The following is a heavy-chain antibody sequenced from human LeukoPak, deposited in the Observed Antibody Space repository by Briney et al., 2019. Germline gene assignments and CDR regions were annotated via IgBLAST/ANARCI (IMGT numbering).Heavy chain of an antibody. Sequence: SETLSLTCTISGGSISDYYWSWVRQPPGKGLEYIGNVHHSGSTNYNPSLKSRVTISVDTSKNQFFLMLSSVTAADTAVYYCARVGSGNWFDPWGQGTLVTVSS. D-gene: IGHD2-15*01. CDR3: ARVGSGNWFDP. CDR1: GGSISDYY. J-gene: IGHJ5*02. CDR2: VHHSGST. V-gene: IGHV4-59*08.